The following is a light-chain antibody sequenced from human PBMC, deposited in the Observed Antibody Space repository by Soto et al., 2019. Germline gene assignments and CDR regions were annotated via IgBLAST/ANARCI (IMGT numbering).Light chain of an antibody. CDR1: QSVSSY. Sequence: ETVLTQSPGTVSLSPGERATLSCRASQSVSSYLAWYQQKPGQAPRLLIYDASNRATGIPARFSGSGSGTDFTLTISSLEPEDFAVYYCQQRSNWPGTFGQGTKVEIK. V-gene: IGKV3-11*01. J-gene: IGKJ1*01. CDR2: DAS. CDR3: QQRSNWPGT.